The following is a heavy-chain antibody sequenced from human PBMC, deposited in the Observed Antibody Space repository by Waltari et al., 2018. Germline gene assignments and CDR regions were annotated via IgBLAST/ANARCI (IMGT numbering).Heavy chain of an antibody. D-gene: IGHD5-12*01. Sequence: QMQLVESGGGVVQPGRSLRLSCAASGFSFSNCNMHWVRQSPGQGLGWVAGISNDGSNKDYADSVKSRFTVSRENSKNTLYLQINSLRDDDTAVYYCVKYSGFDYFFDYWGQGTLVTVSS. J-gene: IGHJ4*02. CDR1: GFSFSNCN. V-gene: IGHV3-30*18. CDR3: VKYSGFDYFFDY. CDR2: ISNDGSNK.